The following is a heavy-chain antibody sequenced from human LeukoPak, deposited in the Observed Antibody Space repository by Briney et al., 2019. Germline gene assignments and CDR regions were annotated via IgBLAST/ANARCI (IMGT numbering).Heavy chain of an antibody. D-gene: IGHD2-2*01. Sequence: ASVKVSCKASGYTFTSYYMHWVRQAPGQGLEWMGIINPSGGSTSYAQKFQGRATMTRDMSTSTVYMELSSLRSEDTAVYYCARDPGGSSLFGGFDIWGQGTMVTVSS. J-gene: IGHJ3*02. CDR2: INPSGGST. CDR1: GYTFTSYY. V-gene: IGHV1-46*01. CDR3: ARDPGGSSLFGGFDI.